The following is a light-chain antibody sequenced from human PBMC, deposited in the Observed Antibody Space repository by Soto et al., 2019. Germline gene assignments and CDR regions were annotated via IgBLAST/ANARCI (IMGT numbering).Light chain of an antibody. J-gene: IGKJ4*01. Sequence: EIVLTQSPGTLSLSPGERATLSCRASQSVSSSYLAWYQQKPGQAPRLLIYGASSRATGIPDRFSGSGSGTDFTLTISRLEPEDSAVNYCQQYGSSPPLTFGGGTKVEIK. CDR2: GAS. CDR1: QSVSSSY. V-gene: IGKV3-20*01. CDR3: QQYGSSPPLT.